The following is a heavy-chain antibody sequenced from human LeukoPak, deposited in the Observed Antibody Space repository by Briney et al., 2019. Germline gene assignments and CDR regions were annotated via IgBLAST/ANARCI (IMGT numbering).Heavy chain of an antibody. CDR3: ARDFWSGYYVA. D-gene: IGHD3-3*01. CDR1: GFTFSSYG. V-gene: IGHV3-33*01. CDR2: IWYDGSNK. Sequence: GKSLRLSCAASGFTFSSYGMHWVRQAPGKGLEWVAVIWYDGSNKYYVDSVKGRFSISRDNSKNTLYLQMNSLRAEDMAVYYCARDFWSGYYVAWGQGTLVTVSS. J-gene: IGHJ5*02.